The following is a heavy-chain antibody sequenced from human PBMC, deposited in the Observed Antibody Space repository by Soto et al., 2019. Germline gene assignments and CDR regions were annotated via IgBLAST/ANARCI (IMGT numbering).Heavy chain of an antibody. V-gene: IGHV1-2*04. CDR1: GGTFSSYA. CDR3: ARDGTLVFDI. CDR2: INPNSGGT. Sequence: ASVKVSCKASGGTFSSYAISWVRQAPGQGLEWMGWINPNSGGTNYAQKFQGWVTMTRDTSISTAYMELSRLRSDDTAVYYCARDGTLVFDIWGQGTMVTVSS. J-gene: IGHJ3*02. D-gene: IGHD2-8*02.